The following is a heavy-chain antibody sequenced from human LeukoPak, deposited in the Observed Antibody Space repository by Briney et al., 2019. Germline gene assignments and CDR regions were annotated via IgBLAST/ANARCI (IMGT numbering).Heavy chain of an antibody. J-gene: IGHJ4*02. CDR2: MYISGSI. D-gene: IGHD5-24*01. Sequence: SETLSLTCTVSGGSISSHYWSWIRQPAGKGLEWIGRMYISGSINYNPSLKSRVTMSIDTSKNQFSLKLRSVTAADTAVYYCTRHEEEDGYNAKTFDYWGQGTLVTVSS. CDR1: GGSISSHY. CDR3: TRHEEEDGYNAKTFDY. V-gene: IGHV4-4*07.